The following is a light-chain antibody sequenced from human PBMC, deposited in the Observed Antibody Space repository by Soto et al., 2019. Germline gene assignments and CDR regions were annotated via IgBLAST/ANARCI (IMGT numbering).Light chain of an antibody. CDR1: RSDIGGYNY. V-gene: IGLV2-14*01. CDR2: EVS. J-gene: IGLJ3*02. CDR3: SAFTSSTTLA. Sequence: QSALTPPASVSGSPGQSITISCTGTRSDIGGYNYVSWYQQHPGKAPKLMIYEVSNRPSGVSNRFSGSKSGNAASLTISGLQAEDEADYYCSAFTSSTTLAFGGGTKLTVL.